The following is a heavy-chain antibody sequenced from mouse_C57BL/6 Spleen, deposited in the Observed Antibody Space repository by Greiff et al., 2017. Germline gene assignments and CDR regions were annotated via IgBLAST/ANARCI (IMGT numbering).Heavy chain of an antibody. D-gene: IGHD2-3*01. CDR3: ARDYDGYPFDY. V-gene: IGHV1-26*01. Sequence: EVKLQQSGPELVKPGASVKISCKASGYTFTDYYMNWVKQSHGKSLEWIGDINPNNGGTSYNQKFKGKATLTVDKSSSTAYMELRSLTSEDSAVYYCARDYDGYPFDYWGQGTTLTVSS. CDR1: GYTFTDYY. J-gene: IGHJ2*01. CDR2: INPNNGGT.